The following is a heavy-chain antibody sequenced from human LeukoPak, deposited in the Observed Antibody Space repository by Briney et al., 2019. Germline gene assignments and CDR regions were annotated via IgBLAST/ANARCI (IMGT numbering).Heavy chain of an antibody. CDR2: INHSGST. CDR3: ARHANSGSWYYFDY. J-gene: IGHJ4*02. CDR1: GGSFSGYY. Sequence: SETLSLTCAVYGGSFSGYYWSWIRQPPGKGLEWIGEINHSGSTNYNPSLKRRVTISVDTSKNQFSLKLSSVTAADTAVYYCARHANSGSWYYFDYWGQGTLDTVSS. V-gene: IGHV4-34*01. D-gene: IGHD1-26*01.